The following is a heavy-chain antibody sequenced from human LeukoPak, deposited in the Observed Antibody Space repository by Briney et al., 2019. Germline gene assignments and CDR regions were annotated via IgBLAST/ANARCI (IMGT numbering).Heavy chain of an antibody. CDR2: INHRGTT. Sequence: PSETLSLTCAVYGGSFSGYYWNWIRQPPGKGLEWIGEINHRGTTNYNPSLKGRVTISGDTSKDQFSLKLNSVTAADTAVYYCAGEGGFSGYDSNWFDPWGQGTLVTVSS. CDR1: GGSFSGYY. D-gene: IGHD5-12*01. J-gene: IGHJ5*02. V-gene: IGHV4-34*01. CDR3: AGEGGFSGYDSNWFDP.